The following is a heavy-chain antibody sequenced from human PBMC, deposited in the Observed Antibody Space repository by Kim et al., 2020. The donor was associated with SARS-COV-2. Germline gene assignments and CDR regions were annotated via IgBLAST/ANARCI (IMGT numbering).Heavy chain of an antibody. CDR2: IYYSGST. CDR3: ARVRLEWLIFEPLVNYFDY. CDR1: GGSISSGDYY. Sequence: SETLSLTCTVSGGSISSGDYYWSWIRQPPGKGLEWIGYIYYSGSTYYNPSLKSRVTISVDTSKNQFSLKLSSVTAADTAVYYCARVRLEWLIFEPLVNYFDYWGQGTLVTVSS. D-gene: IGHD3-3*01. V-gene: IGHV4-30-4*01. J-gene: IGHJ4*02.